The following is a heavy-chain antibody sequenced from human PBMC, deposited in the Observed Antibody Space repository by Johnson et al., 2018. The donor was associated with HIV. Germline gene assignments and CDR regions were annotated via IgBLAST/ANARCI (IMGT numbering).Heavy chain of an antibody. V-gene: IGHV3-30*04. D-gene: IGHD6-6*01. CDR1: GFTFSSYA. J-gene: IGHJ3*02. CDR3: ARENTFLDVASRGDSFDM. Sequence: QVQLVESGGGVVQPARSLRLSCAASGFTFSSYAMHWVRQAPGKGLEWVTFISYDGRKRYYADSVKGRFTISRDNSKNTLYLQMSSLRAEDTALYYCARENTFLDVASRGDSFDMWGQGTTVIVSS. CDR2: ISYDGRKR.